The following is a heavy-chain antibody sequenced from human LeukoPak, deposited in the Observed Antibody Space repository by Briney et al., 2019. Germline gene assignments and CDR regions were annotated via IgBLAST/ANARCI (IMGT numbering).Heavy chain of an antibody. V-gene: IGHV1-2*02. J-gene: IGHJ4*02. CDR3: ARDHDNYGSGGFDY. Sequence: ASVKVSCKASGYTFTGYYMHWVRQAPGQGLEWMGWINPNSGGTNYAQKFQGRVTMTRDTSISTAYMELSRLRSDDTAVYYCARDHDNYGSGGFDYWGQGTLVTVSS. CDR1: GYTFTGYY. D-gene: IGHD3-10*01. CDR2: INPNSGGT.